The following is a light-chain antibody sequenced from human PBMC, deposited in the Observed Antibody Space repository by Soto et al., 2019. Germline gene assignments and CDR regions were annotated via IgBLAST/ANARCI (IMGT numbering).Light chain of an antibody. V-gene: IGLV1-44*01. CDR1: SSNIGSNN. CDR2: TNN. J-gene: IGLJ2*01. Sequence: QSVLTQPPSTSGTPGQRVTISCSGSSSNIGSNNVNWYQQFPGTAPKLLIYTNNQRPSGVPDRFSGPKSGTSASLAISGLQSEDEADYYCAAWDDSLSGVVFGGGTKLTVL. CDR3: AAWDDSLSGVV.